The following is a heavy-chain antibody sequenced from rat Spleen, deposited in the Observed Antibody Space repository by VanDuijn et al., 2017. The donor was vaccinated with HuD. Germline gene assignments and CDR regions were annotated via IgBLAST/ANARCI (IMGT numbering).Heavy chain of an antibody. CDR1: GLSLNRYH. Sequence: QVQLKESGPGLVQPSQTLSLTCTVSGLSLNRYHVHWVRQPPGKGLEWMGVIWGDGSTDYNSTLKSRLSISRDTSKNQVFLKMNSLQTDDTAIYYCTRENPNWYYFDYWGQGVMVTVSS. CDR3: TRENPNWYYFDY. J-gene: IGHJ2*01. V-gene: IGHV2-32*01. D-gene: IGHD3-4*01. CDR2: IWGDGST.